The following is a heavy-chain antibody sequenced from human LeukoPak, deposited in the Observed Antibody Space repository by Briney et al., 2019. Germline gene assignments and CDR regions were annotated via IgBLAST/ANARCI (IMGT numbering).Heavy chain of an antibody. V-gene: IGHV3-7*01. CDR3: ARKGPAYYDSSGSKDAFDI. J-gene: IGHJ3*02. Sequence: GGSLRLSCAASGFTFSSYWMSWVRQAPGKGLEWVANIKQDGSEKYYVDSVKGRFTISRGNAKNSLYLQMNSLRAEDTAVYYCARKGPAYYDSSGSKDAFDIWGQGTMVTVSS. D-gene: IGHD3-22*01. CDR2: IKQDGSEK. CDR1: GFTFSSYW.